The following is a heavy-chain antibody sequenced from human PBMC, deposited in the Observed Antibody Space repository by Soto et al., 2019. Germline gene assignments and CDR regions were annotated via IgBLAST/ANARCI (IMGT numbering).Heavy chain of an antibody. CDR3: TTDRPWYYDFWSGQY. D-gene: IGHD3-3*01. J-gene: IGHJ4*02. V-gene: IGHV3-15*01. CDR1: GFTFSNAW. Sequence: XGSLRLSFSASGFTFSNAWMSWVRQAPGKGLDWVGRIKSKTDGGTTDYAAPVKGRFTISRDDSKNTLYLQMNSLKTEDTAVYYCTTDRPWYYDFWSGQYWGKGTLVTVS. CDR2: IKSKTDGGTT.